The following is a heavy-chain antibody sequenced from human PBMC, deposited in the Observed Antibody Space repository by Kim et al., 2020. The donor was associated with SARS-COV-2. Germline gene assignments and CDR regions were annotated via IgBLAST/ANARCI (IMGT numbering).Heavy chain of an antibody. D-gene: IGHD3-22*01. V-gene: IGHV3-30*18. CDR1: GFAFSSYA. CDR3: AKREGRNSGSFDY. CDR2: ISYDGRNI. J-gene: IGHJ4*02. Sequence: GGSLRLSCAGSGFAFSSYAMHWVRQAPGEGLEWVASISYDGRNIEYVGSVRGRFNISRDNSKNTLYLQMNSLRAEDTAVYYCAKREGRNSGSFDYWGQGTLVTASS.